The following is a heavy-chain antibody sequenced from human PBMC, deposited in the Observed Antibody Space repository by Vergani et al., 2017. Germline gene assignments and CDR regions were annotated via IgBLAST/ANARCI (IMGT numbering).Heavy chain of an antibody. V-gene: IGHV3-21*01. CDR2: ISSSSSYI. D-gene: IGHD3-22*01. Sequence: EVQLVESGGGLVKPGGSLRLSCAASGFTFSSYSMNWVRQAPGKGLEWVSSISSSSSYIYYADSVKGRFTISRDNAKNSLHLQMNSLRAEEMAVYYCARDGDSSLEPYYYGREVWGQGTTVTVSS. J-gene: IGHJ6*02. CDR3: ARDGDSSLEPYYYGREV. CDR1: GFTFSSYS.